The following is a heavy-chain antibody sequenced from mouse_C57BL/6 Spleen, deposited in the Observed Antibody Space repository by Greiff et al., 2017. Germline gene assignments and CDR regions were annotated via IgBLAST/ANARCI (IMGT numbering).Heavy chain of an antibody. Sequence: QVQLQQPGAELVKPGASVKLSCKASGYTFTSYWMHWVKQRPGQGLEWIGMIHPNSGSTNYNEKFKSKATLTVDKSSSTAYMQLSSLTSEDSAVYYCAREGLMVCGEYYAMDYWGQGTSVTVSS. V-gene: IGHV1-64*01. CDR2: IHPNSGST. J-gene: IGHJ4*01. D-gene: IGHD1-1*02. CDR1: GYTFTSYW. CDR3: AREGLMVCGEYYAMDY.